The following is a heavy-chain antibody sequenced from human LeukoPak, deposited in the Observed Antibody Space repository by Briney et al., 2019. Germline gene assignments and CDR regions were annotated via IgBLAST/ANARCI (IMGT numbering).Heavy chain of an antibody. CDR1: GYTFTSYG. V-gene: IGHV1-18*01. Sequence: ASVKVFRKASGYTFTSYGISWVRQAPGQGLEWMGWISAYNGNTNYAQKLQGRVTMTTDTSTSTAYMELRSLRSDDTAVYYCARRAYTYYYYMDVWGKGTTVTVSS. D-gene: IGHD4-11*01. J-gene: IGHJ6*03. CDR2: ISAYNGNT. CDR3: ARRAYTYYYYMDV.